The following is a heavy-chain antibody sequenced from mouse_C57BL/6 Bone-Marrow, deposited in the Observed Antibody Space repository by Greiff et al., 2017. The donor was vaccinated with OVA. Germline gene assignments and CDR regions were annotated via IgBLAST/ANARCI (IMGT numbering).Heavy chain of an antibody. CDR1: GYSFTGYY. D-gene: IGHD1-1*01. V-gene: IGHV1-42*01. CDR3: ANHYYGGSDYAMDY. J-gene: IGHJ4*01. Sequence: EVKLVESGPELVKPGASVKISCKASGYSFTGYYMNWVKQSPEKSLEWIGEINPSTGGTTYNQKFKAKATLTVDKSSSTAYMQSKSLTYEDSAVYYGANHYYGGSDYAMDYWGQGTSVTVSS. CDR2: INPSTGGT.